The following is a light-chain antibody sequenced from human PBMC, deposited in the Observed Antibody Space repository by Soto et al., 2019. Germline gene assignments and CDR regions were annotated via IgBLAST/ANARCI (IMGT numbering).Light chain of an antibody. V-gene: IGLV1-44*01. CDR2: SNN. CDR3: AAWDDSLDGHVV. CDR1: NSNIGSNS. Sequence: QSVLTQPPSASGTPGQRVTISCSGTNSNIGSNSVHWYQQLPGTAPKLLIFSNNQRPSGVPDRFSGSKSGTSASLAISGLQSEDEADYYCAAWDDSLDGHVVFGGVTKLTVL. J-gene: IGLJ2*01.